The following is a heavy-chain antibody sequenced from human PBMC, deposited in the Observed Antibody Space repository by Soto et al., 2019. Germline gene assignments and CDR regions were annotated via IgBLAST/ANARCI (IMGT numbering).Heavy chain of an antibody. CDR3: AKDSELRYFDWDLGDLDY. CDR1: GFTFSSYA. CDR2: ISGSGGST. J-gene: IGHJ4*02. V-gene: IGHV3-23*01. D-gene: IGHD3-9*01. Sequence: GGSLRLSCAASGFTFSSYAMSWVRQAPGKGLEWVSAISGSGGSTYYADSVKGRFTISRDNSKNTLYLQMNSLRAEDTAVYYCAKDSELRYFDWDLGDLDYWGQGTLVTVSS.